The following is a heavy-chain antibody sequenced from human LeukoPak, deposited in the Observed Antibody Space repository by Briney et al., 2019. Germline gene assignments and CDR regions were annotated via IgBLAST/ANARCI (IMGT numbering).Heavy chain of an antibody. CDR1: GYTFTGYY. D-gene: IGHD2-2*01. J-gene: IGHJ5*02. V-gene: IGHV1-2*02. Sequence: ASVKVSCKASGYTFTGYYMHWVRQAPGQGLEWMGWINPNSGGTNYAQKFQGRVTMTRDTSISTAYMELSRLRSDDTAVYYCARDRSKYQLLCSWFDPWGQGTLVTVSS. CDR3: ARDRSKYQLLCSWFDP. CDR2: INPNSGGT.